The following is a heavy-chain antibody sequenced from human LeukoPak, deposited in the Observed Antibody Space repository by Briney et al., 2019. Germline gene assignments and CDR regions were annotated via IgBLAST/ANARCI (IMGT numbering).Heavy chain of an antibody. J-gene: IGHJ4*02. Sequence: GASVKVSCKASGYTFTSYGISWVRQAPGQGLEWMGWISAYNGNTNYAQKLQGRVTMTTDTSTSTAYMELRSLRSDDTAVYYCARSRSTYYYDSSGYQYFDYWGQGTLVTVSS. D-gene: IGHD3-22*01. V-gene: IGHV1-18*01. CDR1: GYTFTSYG. CDR2: ISAYNGNT. CDR3: ARSRSTYYYDSSGYQYFDY.